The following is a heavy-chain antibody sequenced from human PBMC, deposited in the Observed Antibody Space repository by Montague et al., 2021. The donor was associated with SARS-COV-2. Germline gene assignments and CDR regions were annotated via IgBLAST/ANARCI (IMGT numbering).Heavy chain of an antibody. CDR3: ARGLDGYNWGY. D-gene: IGHD5-24*01. Sequence: SETLSLTCTVSGGSLGTSGYYWGWIRQPPGKGLEWIGSMYYSGSTHYNPSLKSRVTVSVDTSNNQFFLKLSSVTAADTAVYYCARGLDGYNWGYWGQGTLVTASS. CDR1: GGSLGTSGYY. V-gene: IGHV4-39*01. CDR2: MYYSGST. J-gene: IGHJ4*02.